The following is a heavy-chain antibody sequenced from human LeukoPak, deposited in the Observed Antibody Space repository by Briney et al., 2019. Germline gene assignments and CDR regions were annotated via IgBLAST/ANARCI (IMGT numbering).Heavy chain of an antibody. D-gene: IGHD6-19*01. J-gene: IGHJ4*02. Sequence: ASVNVSCKVSGYTLTELSMHWVRQAPGKGLEWMGGFDPEDGETIYAQKFQGSVTMTEDTSTDTAYMELSSLRSEDTAVYYCATLRYAAVAGIDLPTDYWGQGTLVTVSS. CDR3: ATLRYAAVAGIDLPTDY. V-gene: IGHV1-24*01. CDR1: GYTLTELS. CDR2: FDPEDGET.